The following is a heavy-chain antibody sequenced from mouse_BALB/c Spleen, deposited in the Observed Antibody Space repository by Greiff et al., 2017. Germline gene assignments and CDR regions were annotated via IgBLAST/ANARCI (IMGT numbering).Heavy chain of an antibody. D-gene: IGHD1-1*01. V-gene: IGHV5-12-1*01. CDR2: ISSGGGST. CDR3: ARHYGSSSHWYFDV. J-gene: IGHJ1*01. Sequence: DVHLVESGGGLVKPGGSLKLSCAASGFAFSSYDMSWVRQTPEKRLEWVAYISSGGGSTYYPDTVKGRFTISRDNAKNTLYLQMSSLKSEDTAMYYCARHYGSSSHWYFDVWGAGTTVTVSS. CDR1: GFAFSSYD.